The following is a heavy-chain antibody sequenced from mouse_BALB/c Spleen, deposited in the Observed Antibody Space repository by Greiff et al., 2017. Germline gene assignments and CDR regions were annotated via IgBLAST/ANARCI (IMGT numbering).Heavy chain of an antibody. CDR3: TRDYYGSSHWYFDV. CDR2: IYPSDSYT. D-gene: IGHD1-1*01. Sequence: QVHVKQPGAELVRPGASVKLSCKASGYTFTSYWINWVKQRPGQGLEWIGNIYPSDSYTNYNQKFKDKATLTVDKSSSTAYMQLSSPTSEDSAVYYCTRDYYGSSHWYFDVWGAGTTVTVSS. V-gene: IGHV1-69*02. J-gene: IGHJ1*01. CDR1: GYTFTSYW.